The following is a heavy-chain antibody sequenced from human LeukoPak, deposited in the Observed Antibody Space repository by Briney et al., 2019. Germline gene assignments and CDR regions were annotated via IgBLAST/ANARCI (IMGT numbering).Heavy chain of an antibody. V-gene: IGHV1-69*13. D-gene: IGHD1-26*01. J-gene: IGHJ4*02. CDR1: GGTFSSYA. CDR2: IIPIFGTA. Sequence: SVKVSCKASGGTFSSYAISWVRQAPGQGLEWMGGIIPIFGTANYAQKFQGRVTITADESTSTAYMELSSLRSEDTAVYYCARGVSLVGATPFAYWGQGTLVTVSS. CDR3: ARGVSLVGATPFAY.